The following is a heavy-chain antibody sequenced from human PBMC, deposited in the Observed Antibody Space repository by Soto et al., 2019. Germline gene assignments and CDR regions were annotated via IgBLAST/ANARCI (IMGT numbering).Heavy chain of an antibody. D-gene: IGHD6-6*01. J-gene: IGHJ6*02. CDR1: GGSISSYY. V-gene: IGHV4-59*01. CDR3: ARKSGSIAARPTTRGYYGMDV. CDR2: IYYSGST. Sequence: SETLSLTCTVSGGSISSYYWSWILQPPGKGLEWIGYIYYSGSTNYNPSLKSRVTISVDTSKNQFSLKLSSVTAADTAVYYCARKSGSIAARPTTRGYYGMDVWGQGTTVTVSS.